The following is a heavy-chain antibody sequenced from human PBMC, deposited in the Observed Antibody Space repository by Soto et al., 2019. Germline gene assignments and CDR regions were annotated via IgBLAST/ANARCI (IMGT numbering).Heavy chain of an antibody. CDR3: ARDRFRVLRFLEWFWYPYYYYGMDV. CDR1: GYTFTGYY. D-gene: IGHD3-3*01. CDR2: INPNSGGT. V-gene: IGHV1-2*04. J-gene: IGHJ6*02. Sequence: QVQLVQSGAEVKKPGASVKVSCKASGYTFTGYYMHWVRQAPGQGLEWLGWINPNSGGTNYAQKCQGWVTMTRATSIITDYMELSRLRSDDTAVYYCARDRFRVLRFLEWFWYPYYYYGMDVWGQGTTVTVSS.